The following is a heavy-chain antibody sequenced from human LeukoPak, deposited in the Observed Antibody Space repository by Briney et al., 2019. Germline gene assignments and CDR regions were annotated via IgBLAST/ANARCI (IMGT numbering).Heavy chain of an antibody. V-gene: IGHV4-39*07. CDR2: IYYSGST. D-gene: IGHD6-19*01. CDR1: GGSISSSSYY. J-gene: IGHJ4*02. CDR3: ARDAGHARAVFDY. Sequence: SETLSLTCTVSGGSISSSSYYWGWIRQPPGKGLEWIGSIYYSGSTYYNPSLKSRVTISVDTSKNQFSLKLSSVTAADTAVYYCARDAGHARAVFDYWGQGTLVTVSS.